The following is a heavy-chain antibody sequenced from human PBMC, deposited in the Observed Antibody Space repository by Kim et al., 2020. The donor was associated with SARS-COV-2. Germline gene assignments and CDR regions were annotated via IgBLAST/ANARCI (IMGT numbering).Heavy chain of an antibody. J-gene: IGHJ4*02. V-gene: IGHV3-48*02. CDR3: ARSGNFRVDY. Sequence: TIYYADSVTGRFTISRDNAKNSVYLQMNSLRDEDTAVYYCARSGNFRVDYWGQGTLVTVSS. CDR2: TI.